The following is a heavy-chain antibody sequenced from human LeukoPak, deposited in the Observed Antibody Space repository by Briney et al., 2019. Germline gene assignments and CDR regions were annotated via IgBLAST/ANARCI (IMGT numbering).Heavy chain of an antibody. V-gene: IGHV3-11*06. J-gene: IGHJ4*02. CDR3: ARTGNLDY. CDR1: GFTFSDSY. CDR2: ISNNGRYT. Sequence: GGSLRLPCAASGFTFSDSYMSWIRQAPGKGLEWVSYISNNGRYTNYADSVKGRFTISRDNAKNSLYLQMNSLRDEDTAVYYCARTGNLDYWGQGTLVTVSS.